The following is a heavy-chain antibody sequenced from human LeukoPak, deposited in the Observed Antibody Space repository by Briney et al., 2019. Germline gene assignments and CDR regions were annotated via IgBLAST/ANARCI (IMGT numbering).Heavy chain of an antibody. CDR1: GFTFSSYG. Sequence: GGSLRLPCAASGFTFSSYGMHWVRQAPGKGLEWVAVMWYDGTNKYYVDSVKGRFTISRDNSKNTLYLQMNSLRAEDTAVYFCARDYSSGYNQYFSDYWGQGTLVTVSS. CDR3: ARDYSSGYNQYFSDY. J-gene: IGHJ4*02. D-gene: IGHD3-22*01. V-gene: IGHV3-33*01. CDR2: MWYDGTNK.